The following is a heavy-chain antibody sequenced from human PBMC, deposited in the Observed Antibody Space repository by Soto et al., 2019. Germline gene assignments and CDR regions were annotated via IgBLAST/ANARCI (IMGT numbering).Heavy chain of an antibody. Sequence: QVQLVQSGAEVKKPGSSVKVSCKASGGTFSSYAISWVRQAPGQGLEWMGGIIPIFGTANYAQKFQGRVTITADKSTSTAYMELSSLRSEDTAGYCCARVEVGYYGMDVWGQGTTVTVSS. CDR2: IIPIFGTA. J-gene: IGHJ6*02. V-gene: IGHV1-69*06. CDR1: GGTFSSYA. CDR3: ARVEVGYYGMDV. D-gene: IGHD3-22*01.